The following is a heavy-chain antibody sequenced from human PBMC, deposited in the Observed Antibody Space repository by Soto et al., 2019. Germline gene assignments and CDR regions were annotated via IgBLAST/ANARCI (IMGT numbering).Heavy chain of an antibody. J-gene: IGHJ5*02. CDR3: AKSPGGSYYRWAWFDP. CDR1: GFTFSSYA. CDR2: ISGSGGST. V-gene: IGHV3-23*01. D-gene: IGHD1-26*01. Sequence: PGGSLRLSCAASGFTFSSYAMSWVRQAPGKGLEWVSAISGSGGSTYYADSVKGRFTISRDNSKNTLYLQMNSLRAEDTAVYYCAKSPGGSYYRWAWFDPWGQGTLVTVSS.